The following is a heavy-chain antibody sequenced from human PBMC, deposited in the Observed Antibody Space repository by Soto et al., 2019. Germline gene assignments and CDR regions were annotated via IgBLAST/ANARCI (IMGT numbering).Heavy chain of an antibody. CDR2: ISAYNGNT. Sequence: SVKVSCKSSGYTFTSYGIICVRQAPGQGLEWMGWISAYNGNTNYAQKLQGRVTMTTDTSTSTAYMELRSLRSDDTAVYYCARAVAGFFDYWGQGTLVTVSS. V-gene: IGHV1-18*04. CDR1: GYTFTSYG. CDR3: ARAVAGFFDY. J-gene: IGHJ4*02. D-gene: IGHD6-19*01.